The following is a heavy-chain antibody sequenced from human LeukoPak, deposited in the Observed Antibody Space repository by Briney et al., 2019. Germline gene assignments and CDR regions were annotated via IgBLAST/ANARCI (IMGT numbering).Heavy chain of an antibody. CDR2: INWNGGNI. Sequence: PSGGSLRLSCAASGFTFGDYGMSWVRQAPGKGLECVSGINWNGGNIGYADSVKGRFTISRDNAKNSLYLQMNSLRAEDMALSYCARYGFYCSSTSCYIFDNWGEGNLVTVSS. CDR3: ARYGFYCSSTSCYIFDN. CDR1: GFTFGDYG. D-gene: IGHD2-2*02. J-gene: IGHJ4*02. V-gene: IGHV3-20*04.